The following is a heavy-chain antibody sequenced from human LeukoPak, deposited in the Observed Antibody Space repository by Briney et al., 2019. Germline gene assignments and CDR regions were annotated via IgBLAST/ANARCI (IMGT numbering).Heavy chain of an antibody. CDR1: GGSISTYY. CDR3: ARAILSGYPDS. D-gene: IGHD3-3*01. CDR2: IYYSGGT. J-gene: IGHJ4*02. Sequence: PSETLSLTCSVSGGSISTYYWTWIRQPPGKGLEWIGYIYYSGGTNYNPSLKSRVTISLDTSKNQFSLKLSSVTAADTAVYYCARAILSGYPDSWGQGTLVIVFS. V-gene: IGHV4-59*01.